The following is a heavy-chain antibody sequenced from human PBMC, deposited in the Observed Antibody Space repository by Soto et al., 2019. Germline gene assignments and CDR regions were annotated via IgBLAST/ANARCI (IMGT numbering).Heavy chain of an antibody. CDR2: IKQDQSEK. Sequence: GGSLRLSCEASGFDFSRYWMSWARQAPGKGLEWVATIKQDQSEKYYVDSVRGRFTVSRDNANNLLFLQMNSLRADDRAIYYWARVPVSGRYPPFFASGGQGTRVTVSS. V-gene: IGHV3-7*01. J-gene: IGHJ4*02. CDR1: GFDFSRYW. CDR3: ARVPVSGRYPPFFAS. D-gene: IGHD3-10*01.